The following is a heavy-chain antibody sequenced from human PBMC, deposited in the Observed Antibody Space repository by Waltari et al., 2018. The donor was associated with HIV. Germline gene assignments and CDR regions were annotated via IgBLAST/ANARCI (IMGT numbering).Heavy chain of an antibody. CDR1: GGSISSSSYS. CDR3: ARVPYYYDSSGSIGMDV. V-gene: IGHV4-39*07. J-gene: IGHJ6*02. CDR2: IYYSGST. Sequence: QLQLQESGPGLVKPSEPLSLTCTVPGGSISSSSYSWGWIRQPPRKGLGWIGSIYYSGSTYYNPSLKSRVTISVDTSKNQFSLKLSSVTAADTAVYYCARVPYYYDSSGSIGMDVWGQGTTVTVSS. D-gene: IGHD3-22*01.